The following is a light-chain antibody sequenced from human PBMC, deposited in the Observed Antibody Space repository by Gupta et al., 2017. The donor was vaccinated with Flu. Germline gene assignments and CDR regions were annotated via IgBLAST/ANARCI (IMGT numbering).Light chain of an antibody. CDR2: EVG. CDR3: SSETRRTTLGV. J-gene: IGLJ2*01. CDR1: RSDIGGFNF. V-gene: IGLV2-14*01. Sequence: QSALTQPASVSGSPGQSITISCIGSRSDIGGFNFVSWYQQQPGKAPKLILYEVGRRPSGISDRFSGSKYDSTAALTTAGLQAEEDAVYHCSSETRRTTLGVFGGGTKLTVL.